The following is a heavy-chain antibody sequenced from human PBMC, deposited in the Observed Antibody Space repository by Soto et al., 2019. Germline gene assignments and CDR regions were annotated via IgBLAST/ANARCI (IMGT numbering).Heavy chain of an antibody. Sequence: SETLSLTCAVSGGSISSGGYSWSWIRQPPGKGLEWIGYIYHSGSTYYNPSLKSRVTISVDRSKNQFSLKLSSVTAADTAVYYCARVLGSDYGSGRLDYWGQGTLVTVSS. V-gene: IGHV4-30-2*01. CDR2: IYHSGST. CDR3: ARVLGSDYGSGRLDY. D-gene: IGHD3-10*01. J-gene: IGHJ4*02. CDR1: GGSISSGGYS.